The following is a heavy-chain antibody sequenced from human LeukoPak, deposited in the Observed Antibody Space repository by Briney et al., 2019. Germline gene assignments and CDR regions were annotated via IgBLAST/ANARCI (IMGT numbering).Heavy chain of an antibody. CDR2: IYTSGST. CDR1: GGSISSGSYY. J-gene: IGHJ4*02. Sequence: SETLSLTCTVSGGSISSGSYYWSWIRQPAGKGLEWIGRIYTSGSTNYNPSLKSRVTISVDTSKNQFSLKLSSVTAADTAVYYCARWGKKAFDYWGQGTLVTLSS. V-gene: IGHV4-61*02. D-gene: IGHD1-26*01. CDR3: ARWGKKAFDY.